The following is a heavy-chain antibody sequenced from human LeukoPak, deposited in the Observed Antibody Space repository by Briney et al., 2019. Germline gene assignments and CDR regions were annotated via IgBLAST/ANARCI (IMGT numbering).Heavy chain of an antibody. CDR3: ARAKYCSGGSCYAEY. V-gene: IGHV5-51*01. Sequence: GESLKISCKGSGYSCTSYWISWVRQMPGKGLEWMGIIYPGDSDTRYSPSFQGQVTISAGKSISTAYLQWSSLKASDTAMYYCARAKYCSGGSCYAEYWGQGTLVTVSS. CDR2: IYPGDSDT. J-gene: IGHJ4*02. CDR1: GYSCTSYW. D-gene: IGHD2-15*01.